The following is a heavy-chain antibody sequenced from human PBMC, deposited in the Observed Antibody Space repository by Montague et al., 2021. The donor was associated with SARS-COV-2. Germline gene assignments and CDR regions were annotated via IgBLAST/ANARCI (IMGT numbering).Heavy chain of an antibody. CDR3: ASVSTAGAY. CDR1: GGSVSSGSYY. Sequence: SETLSLTCTVSGGSVSSGSYYWSWIRQPPGKGLEWIGYIYYSGSTNYNPSLKSRVTISVDTSKNQFSLKLSSVTAADTAVYYCASVSTAGAYWGQGTLVTVSS. CDR2: IYYSGST. D-gene: IGHD7-27*01. J-gene: IGHJ4*02. V-gene: IGHV4-61*01.